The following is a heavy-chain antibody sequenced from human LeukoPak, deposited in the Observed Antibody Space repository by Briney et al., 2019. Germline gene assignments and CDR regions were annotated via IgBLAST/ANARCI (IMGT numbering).Heavy chain of an antibody. Sequence: AGGSLRLSCAASGFTFSSYAMSWVRQAPGKGLEWVSAISGSGGSTYYADSVKGRFTISRDNSKNTLYLQMNSLRAEDTAVYYCGKDGGQYSSGPEFDPRGQGAMVTVSS. V-gene: IGHV3-23*01. CDR1: GFTFSSYA. D-gene: IGHD6-19*01. CDR3: GKDGGQYSSGPEFDP. J-gene: IGHJ5*02. CDR2: ISGSGGST.